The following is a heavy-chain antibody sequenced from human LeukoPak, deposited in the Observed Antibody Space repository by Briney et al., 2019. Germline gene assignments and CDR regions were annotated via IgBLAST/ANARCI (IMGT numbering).Heavy chain of an antibody. V-gene: IGHV4-34*01. J-gene: IGHJ5*02. CDR1: GGSFSGYY. CDR3: ARAWSFLEVGGLGP. Sequence: SETLSLTCAVYGGSFSGYYWSWIRQPPGKGLEWIGEINHSGSTNYNPSLKSRVTISVDTSKNQFSLKLSSVTAADTAVYYCARAWSFLEVGGLGPWGQGTLVTVSS. CDR2: INHSGST. D-gene: IGHD3-3*01.